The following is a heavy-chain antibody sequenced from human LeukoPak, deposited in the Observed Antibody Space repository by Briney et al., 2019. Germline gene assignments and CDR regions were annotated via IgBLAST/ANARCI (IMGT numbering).Heavy chain of an antibody. V-gene: IGHV4-59*12. CDR3: ARSSGSKTFDY. D-gene: IGHD3-10*01. Sequence: PSETLSLTCTVSDGSISSYYWSWTRQPPGKGLEWIGYIYYSGSTNYNPSLKSRVTMSVDTSKNQFSLKLSSVTAADTAVYYCARSSGSKTFDYWGQGTLVTVSS. CDR1: DGSISSYY. CDR2: IYYSGST. J-gene: IGHJ4*02.